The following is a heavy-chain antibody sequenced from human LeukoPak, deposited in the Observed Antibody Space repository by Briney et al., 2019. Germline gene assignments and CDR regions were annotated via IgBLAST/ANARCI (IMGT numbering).Heavy chain of an antibody. CDR1: GFTFSSYS. J-gene: IGHJ4*02. CDR3: ARGRTTRYYFDY. Sequence: GGSLRLSCAASGFTFSSYSMNWVRQAPGKGLEWVSSISSSSSYIYYADSVKVRFTISRDNAKNSLYLQMNSLRAEDTAVYYCARGRTTRYYFDYWGQGTLVTVSS. V-gene: IGHV3-21*01. D-gene: IGHD4-11*01. CDR2: ISSSSSYI.